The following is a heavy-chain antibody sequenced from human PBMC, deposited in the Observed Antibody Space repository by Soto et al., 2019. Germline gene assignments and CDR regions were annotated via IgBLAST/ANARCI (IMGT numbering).Heavy chain of an antibody. J-gene: IGHJ6*02. Sequence: SETLSLTCAVYGGSFSGSHWSWIRQPLGKGLEWIGEINHDGSSNYNPSLKSRVTTSVDMSKNHLSLKLQSVTAADSAVYYCARAQSFYGSGSFAPWGMDVWGQGTTVTVSS. V-gene: IGHV4-34*01. CDR3: ARAQSFYGSGSFAPWGMDV. CDR2: INHDGSS. D-gene: IGHD3-10*01. CDR1: GGSFSGSH.